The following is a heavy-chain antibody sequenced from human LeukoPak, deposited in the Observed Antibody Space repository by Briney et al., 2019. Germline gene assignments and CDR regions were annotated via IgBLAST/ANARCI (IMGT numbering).Heavy chain of an antibody. D-gene: IGHD3-22*01. J-gene: IGHJ4*02. V-gene: IGHV3-30*02. CDR1: GFTFSTYS. CDR2: IRYDGSNK. CDR3: AKMKYYYDSSGYYAFDY. Sequence: GGSLRLSCSASGFTFSTYSMNWVRQAPGKGLEWVAFIRYDGSNKYYADSVKGRFTISRDNSKNTLYLQMNSLRAEDTAVYYCAKMKYYYDSSGYYAFDYWGQGTLATVSS.